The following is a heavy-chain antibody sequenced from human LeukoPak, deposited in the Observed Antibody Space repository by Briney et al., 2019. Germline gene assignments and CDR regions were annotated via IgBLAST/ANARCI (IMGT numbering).Heavy chain of an antibody. CDR3: ARANALYCSSTTCLFDY. V-gene: IGHV1-2*04. CDR1: GYTFTGYY. Sequence: ASVKVSCKASGYTFTGYYMHWVRQAPGQGLEGMGWINPNNGGTYSAQKFQGWVTMTRDTSISTAYMELSRLTSDDTAVYYCARANALYCSSTTCLFDYWGQGTLVTVSS. J-gene: IGHJ4*02. D-gene: IGHD2-2*01. CDR2: INPNNGGT.